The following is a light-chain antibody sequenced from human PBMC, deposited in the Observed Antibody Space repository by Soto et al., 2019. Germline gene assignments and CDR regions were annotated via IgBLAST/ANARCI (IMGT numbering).Light chain of an antibody. CDR1: NGHNSFA. CDR3: QTWGTAPL. CDR2: LNSDGTH. V-gene: IGLV4-69*01. Sequence: QSVLTQSPSASASLGASVKLTCTLSNGHNSFAIAWHQQKPSKGPRYLMKLNSDGTHRKGDAIPDRFSGSRSGAESYLTISSLQSDDEADYYCQTWGTAPLFGGGTKLTVL. J-gene: IGLJ2*01.